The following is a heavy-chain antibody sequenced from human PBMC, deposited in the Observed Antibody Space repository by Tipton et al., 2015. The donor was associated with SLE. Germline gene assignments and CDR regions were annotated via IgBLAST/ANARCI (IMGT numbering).Heavy chain of an antibody. Sequence: SLRLSCAASGFTFSSYWMSWVRQAPGKGLEWVANIKQDGSEKYYVDSVKGRFTISRDNAKNSLYLQMNSLRAEDTAVYYCARVFRAIFGPEVYFDYWGQGTLVTVSS. J-gene: IGHJ4*02. V-gene: IGHV3-7*01. CDR2: IKQDGSEK. CDR3: ARVFRAIFGPEVYFDY. CDR1: GFTFSSYW. D-gene: IGHD3-3*01.